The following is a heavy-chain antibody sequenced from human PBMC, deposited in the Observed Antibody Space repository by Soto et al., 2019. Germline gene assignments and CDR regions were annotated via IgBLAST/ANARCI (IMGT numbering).Heavy chain of an antibody. V-gene: IGHV3-33*01. CDR2: IWYDGSNK. J-gene: IGHJ4*02. D-gene: IGHD3-9*01. CDR1: GFTFSSYG. Sequence: ESGGGVVQPGRSLRLSCAASGFTFSSYGMHWVRQAPGKGLEWVALIWYDGSNKYYADSVKGRFTISRDNSKNTLYLQMNSLRAEDTAVYYCARDPGYYDILTGYPPAFDYWGQGILVTVSS. CDR3: ARDPGYYDILTGYPPAFDY.